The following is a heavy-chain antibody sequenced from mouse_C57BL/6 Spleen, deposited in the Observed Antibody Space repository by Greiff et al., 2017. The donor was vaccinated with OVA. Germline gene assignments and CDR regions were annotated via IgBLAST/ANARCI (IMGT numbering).Heavy chain of an antibody. Sequence: EVKLMESGGGLVQPGGSLKLSCAASGFTFSDYYMSWVRQTPEKRLEWVAYISNGGGSTYYPDTVKGRFTISRDNAKNTLYLQMSRLKSEDTAVYYCARGGYDYDVRFAYWGQGTLVTVSA. J-gene: IGHJ3*01. CDR2: ISNGGGST. CDR3: ARGGYDYDVRFAY. CDR1: GFTFSDYY. V-gene: IGHV5-12*01. D-gene: IGHD2-4*01.